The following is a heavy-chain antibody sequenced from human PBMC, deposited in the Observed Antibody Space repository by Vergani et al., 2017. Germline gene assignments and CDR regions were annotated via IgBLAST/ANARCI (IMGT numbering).Heavy chain of an antibody. J-gene: IGHJ4*02. CDR3: AKSVSFRPSCQDY. CDR2: ISGSGGST. Sequence: EVQLLESGGGLVQPGGSLRLSCAASGFTFSSYAMSWVRQAPGKGLEWVSAISGSGGSTYYADSVKGRFTISRDNSKNTLYLQMNSLSAEDTAVYYCAKSVSFRPSCQDYWGQGTLVTVSS. V-gene: IGHV3-23*01. CDR1: GFTFSSYA.